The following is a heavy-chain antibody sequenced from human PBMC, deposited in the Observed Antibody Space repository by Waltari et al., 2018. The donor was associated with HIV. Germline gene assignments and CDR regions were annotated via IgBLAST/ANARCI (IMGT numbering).Heavy chain of an antibody. CDR2: ISNSGITI. CDR1: GFTFSDYY. V-gene: IGHV3-11*04. J-gene: IGHJ3*02. CDR3: ARGGGAYYDSSGFWI. Sequence: QVQLVESGGGLVKPGGSLRLSCAASGFTFSDYYMSWIRQAPGKRLEGGAYISNSGITIHDPDSVQGRFTISRDNAKNALYLQMNGLRAEDTAVYYCARGGGAYYDSSGFWIWGQGTMVSVSS. D-gene: IGHD3-22*01.